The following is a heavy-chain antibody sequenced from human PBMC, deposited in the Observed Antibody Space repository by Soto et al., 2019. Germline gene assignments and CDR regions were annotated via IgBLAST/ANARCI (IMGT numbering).Heavy chain of an antibody. J-gene: IGHJ3*01. V-gene: IGHV3-64D*08. D-gene: IGHD2-15*01. CDR2: ISSNGIST. CDR3: VKDEGFCTGGNCYSVARGGFDL. CDR1: GFALSSYA. Sequence: GGSLRLSCSASGFALSSYAMHWVRQAPGKGQEYVSSISSNGISTYYADSVKGRFTISRDNSQNTLYIQMNSLRPDDTALYYCVKDEGFCTGGNCYSVARGGFDLWGQGTMVTVSS.